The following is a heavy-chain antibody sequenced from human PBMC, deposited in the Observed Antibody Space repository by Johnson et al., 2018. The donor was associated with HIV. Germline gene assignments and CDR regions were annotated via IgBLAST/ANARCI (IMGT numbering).Heavy chain of an antibody. D-gene: IGHD1-14*01. Sequence: QVQLVESGGGVVQPGRSLRLSCAASGFTFNNYGMHWVRQAPGKGLEWVAVTSYDGNNKFYADFVKGRFTVSRDNAKNSLYLQMNSLRAEDTAVYYCKSEGAFDIWGQGTMVTVSS. V-gene: IGHV3-30*03. CDR1: GFTFNNYG. CDR2: TSYDGNNK. J-gene: IGHJ3*02. CDR3: KSEGAFDI.